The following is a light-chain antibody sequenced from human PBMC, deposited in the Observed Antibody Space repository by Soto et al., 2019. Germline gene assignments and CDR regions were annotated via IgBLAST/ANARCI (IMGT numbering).Light chain of an antibody. CDR2: KVS. CDR1: QSLVYSDGNTY. J-gene: IGKJ2*01. Sequence: DVVMTQSPLSLPVTLGQPASISCRSSQSLVYSDGNTYLSWFQQRPGQSPRRLLYKVSNWDSGVPDRFRGSGSGSDFTVKISRVEAEKSGVYYGMQGTHWPFPFGQGDKRDIK. V-gene: IGKV2D-30*01. CDR3: MQGTHWPFP.